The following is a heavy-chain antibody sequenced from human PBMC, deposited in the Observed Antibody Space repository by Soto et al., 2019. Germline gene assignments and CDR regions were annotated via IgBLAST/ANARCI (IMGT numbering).Heavy chain of an antibody. J-gene: IGHJ5*02. Sequence: SETLSLTCTVSGGSVSSSSYYWGWIRQPPGKGLEWIGSIYYSGSPYYNPSLKSRVTISVDTSKNQFTLKLNSVTAADTAVYYCARPQTNYGSGSYPYNWFDPWGQGTLVTVSS. V-gene: IGHV4-39*01. D-gene: IGHD3-10*01. CDR3: ARPQTNYGSGSYPYNWFDP. CDR2: IYYSGSP. CDR1: GGSVSSSSYY.